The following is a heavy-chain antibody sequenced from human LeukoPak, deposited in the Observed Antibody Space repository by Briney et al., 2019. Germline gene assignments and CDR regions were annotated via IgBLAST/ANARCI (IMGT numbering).Heavy chain of an antibody. CDR1: GGTFSSYA. V-gene: IGHV1-69*01. J-gene: IGHJ4*02. Sequence: SVKVSCKASGGTFSSYAISWVRQAPGQGLEWMGGIIPIFGTANYAQKFQGRVTITADESTSTAYTELSSLRSEDTAVYYCARAPLSLSPEEFDYWGQGTLVTVSS. CDR2: IIPIFGTA. CDR3: ARAPLSLSPEEFDY. D-gene: IGHD2/OR15-2a*01.